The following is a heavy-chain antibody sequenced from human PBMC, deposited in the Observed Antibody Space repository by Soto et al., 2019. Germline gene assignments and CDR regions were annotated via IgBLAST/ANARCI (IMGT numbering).Heavy chain of an antibody. CDR2: ISFDGINK. V-gene: IGHV3-30*18. Sequence: QVQLVESGGGVVQPEKSLRLSCAASGFTFSSHGMHWVRQAPGKGLEWVAVISFDGINKYYADSVKGRFTISRDNSKNTLYLQMNSLRAEDTAVYYCAKDRYCSSTSCYRGWFDPWGQGTLVTVSS. D-gene: IGHD2-2*02. CDR1: GFTFSSHG. CDR3: AKDRYCSSTSCYRGWFDP. J-gene: IGHJ5*02.